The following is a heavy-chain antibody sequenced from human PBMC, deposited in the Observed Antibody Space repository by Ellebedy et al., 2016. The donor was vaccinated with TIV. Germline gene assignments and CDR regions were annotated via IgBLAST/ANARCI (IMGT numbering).Heavy chain of an antibody. V-gene: IGHV5-51*01. CDR1: GYTFTTYW. D-gene: IGHD6-13*01. J-gene: IGHJ5*02. Sequence: GESLKISCEGSGYTFTTYWIGWVRQMPGKGLEWMGFIYPGDSDARYSPSFQGQVTISADKSSSTAYLQWSSVKASDTAMYYCARLGPISSSWPEKWFDPWGQGTLVTVSS. CDR3: ARLGPISSSWPEKWFDP. CDR2: IYPGDSDA.